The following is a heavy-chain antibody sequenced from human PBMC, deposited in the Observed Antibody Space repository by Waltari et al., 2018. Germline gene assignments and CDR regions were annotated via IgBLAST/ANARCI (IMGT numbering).Heavy chain of an antibody. J-gene: IGHJ6*03. CDR3: AREKTDYYYMDV. CDR1: GGSISSSSYY. Sequence: QLQLQESGPGLVKPSETLSLTCTVSGGSISSSSYYWGWIRQPPGKGLEWIGSIDYSGRTYYNPSLKSRVTISVDTSKNQFSLKLSSVTAADTAVYYCAREKTDYYYMDVWGKGTTVTISS. CDR2: IDYSGRT. V-gene: IGHV4-39*07.